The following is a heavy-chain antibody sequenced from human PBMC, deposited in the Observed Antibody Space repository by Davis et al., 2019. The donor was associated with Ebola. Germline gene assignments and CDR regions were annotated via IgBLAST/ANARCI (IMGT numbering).Heavy chain of an antibody. CDR2: INPNSGDT. CDR3: ARTTDSYYYFDY. CDR1: GYTFTGYY. D-gene: IGHD1-26*01. J-gene: IGHJ4*02. V-gene: IGHV1-2*06. Sequence: AASVKVSCKASGYTFTGYYLHWVRQAPGQGLEWMGRINPNSGDTDYEQKFQGRVTMTRDTSISTAYMELNRLRSDDTAVYYCARTTDSYYYFDYWGQGTLVTVSS.